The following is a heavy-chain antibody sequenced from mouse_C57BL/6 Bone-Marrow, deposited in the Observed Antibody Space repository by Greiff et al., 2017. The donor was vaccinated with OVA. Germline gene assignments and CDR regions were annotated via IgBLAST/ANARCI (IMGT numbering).Heavy chain of an antibody. Sequence: DVQLQESGPELVKPGASVKISCKASGYSFTGYYMNWVKQSPEKSLEWIGEINPSTGGTTYNQKFKAKATLTVDKSSSTAYMQLKSLTSEDSVVYYCARGGTSPFAYWGQGTLVTVSA. J-gene: IGHJ3*01. CDR1: GYSFTGYY. V-gene: IGHV1-42*01. D-gene: IGHD4-1*01. CDR3: ARGGTSPFAY. CDR2: INPSTGGT.